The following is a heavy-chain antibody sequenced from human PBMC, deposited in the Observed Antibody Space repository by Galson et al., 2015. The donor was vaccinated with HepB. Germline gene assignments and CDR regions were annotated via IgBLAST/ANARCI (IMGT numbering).Heavy chain of an antibody. CDR3: ARQHGLPYSYYGMNV. CDR2: IHYSGST. Sequence: ETLSLTCTVSGGSISSYYWSWIRQPPGKGLEWIGYIHYSGSTNYNPSLKSRLTISVDTSKNQFSLKLSSVTAADTAVYYCARQHGLPYSYYGMNVWGQGTTVTVSS. CDR1: GGSISSYY. V-gene: IGHV4-59*08. J-gene: IGHJ6*02.